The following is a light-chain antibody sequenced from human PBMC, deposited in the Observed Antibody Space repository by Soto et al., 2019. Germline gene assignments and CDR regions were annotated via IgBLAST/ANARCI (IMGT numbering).Light chain of an antibody. V-gene: IGKV3-11*01. CDR1: QSVSRY. CDR2: DAS. Sequence: EIVLTQSPATLSLSPGERATLSCRASQSVSRYLAWYQQIPGQAPRLLIYDASNRATGIPARFSGSESGTDVTLTISSLEPEDFAFYYCQQRSDWLLTFGGGTKVEI. CDR3: QQRSDWLLT. J-gene: IGKJ4*01.